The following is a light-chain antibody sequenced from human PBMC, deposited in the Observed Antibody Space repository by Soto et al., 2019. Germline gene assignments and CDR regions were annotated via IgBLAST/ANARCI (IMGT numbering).Light chain of an antibody. J-gene: IGKJ5*01. CDR2: AAS. CDR3: QQYYSYPPT. Sequence: AIRMTQSPSSFSASTGARVTITCRASQGISSYLAWYQQKPGKAPKLLIYAASTLQSGVPSRSSGSGYGTDCTLTFSCLQSEDGETYDGQQYYSYPPTFGQGTRLEIK. V-gene: IGKV1-8*01. CDR1: QGISSY.